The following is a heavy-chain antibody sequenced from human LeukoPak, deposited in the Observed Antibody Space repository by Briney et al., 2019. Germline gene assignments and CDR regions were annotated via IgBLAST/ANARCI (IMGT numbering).Heavy chain of an antibody. CDR1: GFTFSNAW. J-gene: IGHJ4*02. V-gene: IGHV3-15*01. CDR2: IKSKTDGGTT. CDR3: TTTLWFGELSIDY. Sequence: PGGSLRLSCAASGFTFSNAWMSWVRQAPGKGLEWVGRIKSKTDGGTTDYAAPVKGRFTISRDDSKNTLYLQMNSLETEDTAVYYCTTTLWFGELSIDYWGQGTLVTVSS. D-gene: IGHD3-10*01.